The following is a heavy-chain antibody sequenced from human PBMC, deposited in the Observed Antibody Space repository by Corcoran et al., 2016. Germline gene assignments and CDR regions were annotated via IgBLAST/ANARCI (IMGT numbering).Heavy chain of an antibody. D-gene: IGHD3-3*01. J-gene: IGHJ6*02. V-gene: IGHV2-26*01. CDR2: IFSNDEK. CDR3: ARIKEYFWSGYYYYYGMDV. CDR1: GFSLSNARMG. Sequence: QVTLKESGPVLVKPTETLTLTCTVSGFSLSNARMGVSWIRQPPGKALEWLAHIFSNDEKSYSTSLKSRLTISKDTSKSQVVLTMTNMDPVDTATYYCARIKEYFWSGYYYYYGMDVWGQGTTVTVSS.